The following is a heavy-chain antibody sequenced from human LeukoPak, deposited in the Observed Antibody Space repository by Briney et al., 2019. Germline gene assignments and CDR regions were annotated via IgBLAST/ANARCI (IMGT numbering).Heavy chain of an antibody. CDR2: IKLDGSEK. CDR1: GFTFTSYW. CDR3: ARYGGSFHAFDI. V-gene: IGHV3-7*05. Sequence: GGSLRLSCAASGFTFTSYWMTWFRQAPGKGPEWVASIKLDGSEKYYVGSVKGRFTISRDNANNSLYLQMNSLRAEDTAVYFCARYGGSFHAFDIWGQGTMVTVPS. D-gene: IGHD1-26*01. J-gene: IGHJ3*02.